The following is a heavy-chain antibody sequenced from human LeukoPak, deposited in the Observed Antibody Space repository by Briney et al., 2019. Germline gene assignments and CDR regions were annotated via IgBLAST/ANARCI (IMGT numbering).Heavy chain of an antibody. CDR2: ISYDGSNK. D-gene: IGHD3-3*01. J-gene: IGHJ4*02. CDR1: GFTFSSYG. Sequence: GGSLRLSCAASGFTFSSYGMHWVRQAPGKGLEWVAVISYDGSNKYYADSVKGRFTISRDNSKNTLYLQMNSLRAEDTAVYYCARASEAVRLWSYGTVFSFFDYWGQGTLVTVSS. CDR3: ARASEAVRLWSYGTVFSFFDY. V-gene: IGHV3-30*03.